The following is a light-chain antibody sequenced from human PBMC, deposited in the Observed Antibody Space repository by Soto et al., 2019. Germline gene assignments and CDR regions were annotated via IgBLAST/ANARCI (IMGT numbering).Light chain of an antibody. CDR1: QSVSRN. CDR2: GAS. V-gene: IGKV3-20*01. J-gene: IGKJ5*01. Sequence: EIVVTQSPATLSVSPGERATLSCRASQSVSRNLAWYQQKPGQAPRLLIYGASSRATGIPDRFSGSGSGTDFTLTISRLEPEDFAVYYCQQYGSSLITFGQGTRLEI. CDR3: QQYGSSLIT.